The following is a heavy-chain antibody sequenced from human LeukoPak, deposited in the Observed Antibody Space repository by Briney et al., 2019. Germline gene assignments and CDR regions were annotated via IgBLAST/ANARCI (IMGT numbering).Heavy chain of an antibody. V-gene: IGHV1-2*02. CDR1: GYPFTTYY. CDR2: INPNSGYT. Sequence: ASVKVSCKASGYPFTTYYMHWVRQAPGQGLEWMGWINPNSGYTKYAQKFQGRVAMTRDTSISTAYVELSRLTSDDTAVYYCARDFWNGQTPGDSWGQGTLVTVSS. J-gene: IGHJ4*02. D-gene: IGHD3-3*01. CDR3: ARDFWNGQTPGDS.